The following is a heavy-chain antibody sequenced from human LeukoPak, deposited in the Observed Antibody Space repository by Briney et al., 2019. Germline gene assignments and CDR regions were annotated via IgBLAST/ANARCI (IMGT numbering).Heavy chain of an antibody. Sequence: VASVRVSCKASGYTFTSYGISWVRQAPGQGLEWMGWISAYNGNTNYAQKLQGRVTMTTDTSTSTAYMELRSLRSDVTAVYYCATSVVVVAATVVADAFDIWGQGTMVTVSS. CDR3: ATSVVVVAATVVADAFDI. V-gene: IGHV1-18*01. D-gene: IGHD2-15*01. CDR1: GYTFTSYG. J-gene: IGHJ3*02. CDR2: ISAYNGNT.